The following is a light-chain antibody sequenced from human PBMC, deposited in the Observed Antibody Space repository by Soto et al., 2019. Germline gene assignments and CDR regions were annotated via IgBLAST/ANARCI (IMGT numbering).Light chain of an antibody. CDR3: QQYGSSLPWT. Sequence: EIVLTQSPGTLSLSPGERATLSCRASQSVSSSYLAWYQQKPGQAPRLLIYGASSRATGIPDRFSGSGSGTDFTLTISRLEPEDFAVYYCQQYGSSLPWTFGQGTKWISN. V-gene: IGKV3-20*01. J-gene: IGKJ1*01. CDR2: GAS. CDR1: QSVSSSY.